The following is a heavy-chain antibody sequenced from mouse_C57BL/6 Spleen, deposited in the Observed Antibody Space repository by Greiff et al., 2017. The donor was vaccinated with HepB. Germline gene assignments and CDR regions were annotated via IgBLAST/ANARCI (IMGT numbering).Heavy chain of an antibody. CDR2: IYPGDGDT. Sequence: VQLQQSGAELVKPGASVKISCKASGYAFSSYWMNWVKQRPGKGLEWIGQIYPGDGDTNYNGKFKGKATLTADKSSSTAYMQLSSLTSEDSAVYFCARGGNEGEYYFDYWGQGTTLTVSS. J-gene: IGHJ2*01. CDR1: GYAFSSYW. V-gene: IGHV1-80*01. CDR3: ARGGNEGEYYFDY.